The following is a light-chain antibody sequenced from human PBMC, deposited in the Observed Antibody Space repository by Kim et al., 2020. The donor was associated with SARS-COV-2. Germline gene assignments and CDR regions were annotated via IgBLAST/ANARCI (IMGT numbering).Light chain of an antibody. Sequence: APGKTARIACGRNNIGSKTVHWYQQKPGQAPVLVIYYDSDRPSGIPERFSGSNSGNTATLTISRVEAGDEADYFRQVWDSSSDHVVFGGGTQLTVL. J-gene: IGLJ2*01. CDR3: QVWDSSSDHVV. V-gene: IGLV3-21*04. CDR2: YDS. CDR1: NIGSKT.